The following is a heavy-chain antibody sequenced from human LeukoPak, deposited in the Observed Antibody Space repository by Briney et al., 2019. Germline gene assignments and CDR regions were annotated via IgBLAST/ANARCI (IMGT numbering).Heavy chain of an antibody. CDR3: ARGPYDFWSGYYIWFDP. CDR1: GGSVSSGSYY. D-gene: IGHD3-3*01. CDR2: IYYSGST. J-gene: IGHJ5*02. V-gene: IGHV4-61*01. Sequence: SETLSLTCTVSGGSVSSGSYYWSWIRQPPGKGLEWIGYIYYSGSTNYNPSLKSRVTISVDTSKNQFSLKLSSVTAADTAVYYCARGPYDFWSGYYIWFDPWGQGTLVTVSS.